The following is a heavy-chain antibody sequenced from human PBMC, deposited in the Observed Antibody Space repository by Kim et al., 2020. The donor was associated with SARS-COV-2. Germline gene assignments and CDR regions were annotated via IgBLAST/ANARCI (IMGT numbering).Heavy chain of an antibody. J-gene: IGHJ6*02. V-gene: IGHV4-59*01. D-gene: IGHD2-15*01. CDR3: ARVRGRKDGMDV. Sequence: NPSLKGRVTITVDKSKNQFSLKLSSVTAADTAVYYCARVRGRKDGMDVWGQGTTVTVSS.